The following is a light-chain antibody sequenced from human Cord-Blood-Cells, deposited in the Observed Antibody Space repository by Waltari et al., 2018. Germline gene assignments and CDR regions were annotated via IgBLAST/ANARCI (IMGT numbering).Light chain of an antibody. CDR3: QQYYSTPHT. CDR2: WAS. V-gene: IGKV4-1*01. CDR1: QSVLYSSNNKNY. Sequence: DIVMTQSPDSLAVSLGERATINCKSSQSVLYSSNNKNYLAWYQQKPGQHPKLLIYWASTRESWVPDRFSGSGSGTDFTLTISSLQAEDVAVYYCQQYYSTPHTFGQGTKLEIK. J-gene: IGKJ2*01.